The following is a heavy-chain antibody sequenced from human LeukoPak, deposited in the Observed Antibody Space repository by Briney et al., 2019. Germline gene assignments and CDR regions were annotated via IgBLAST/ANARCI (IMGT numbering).Heavy chain of an antibody. CDR1: GFTFSSYA. CDR2: VSGSGGTT. CDR3: AKRGLVGSSGFKNNWFDP. V-gene: IGHV3-23*01. J-gene: IGHJ5*02. D-gene: IGHD3-22*01. Sequence: GGSLRLSCAASGFTFSSYAMSWVRQAPGKGLEWDSAVSGSGGTTYYADSVKGRFTISRDNSKDTLYLQVNSLRAEDTAVYYCAKRGLVGSSGFKNNWFDPWGQGTLVTVSS.